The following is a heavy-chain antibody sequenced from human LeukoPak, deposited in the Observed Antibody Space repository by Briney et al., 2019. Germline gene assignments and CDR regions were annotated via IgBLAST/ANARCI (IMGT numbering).Heavy chain of an antibody. CDR3: ARPPTSSRGGRYYYMDV. D-gene: IGHD2-15*01. Sequence: ASVKVSCKASGGTFSSYAISWVRQAPGQGLEWMGGIIPIFGTANYAQKFQGRVTITADESTSTAYMELSSLRSEDTAVYYCARPPTSSRGGRYYYMDVWGKGTTVTASS. CDR1: GGTFSSYA. V-gene: IGHV1-69*13. J-gene: IGHJ6*03. CDR2: IIPIFGTA.